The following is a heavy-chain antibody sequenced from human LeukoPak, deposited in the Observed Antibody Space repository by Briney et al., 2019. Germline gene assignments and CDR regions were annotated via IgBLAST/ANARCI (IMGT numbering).Heavy chain of an antibody. Sequence: GGSLGLSCVASEFTFSSHAMNWVRQAPGKGLEWVSSISGGGESTYYADSVKGRFTVSRDNSKNTLYLQINSLRGEDTAVYYCAKGKYSSGVVPDYWGQGTLVTVSS. CDR1: EFTFSSHA. D-gene: IGHD6-19*01. CDR2: ISGGGEST. V-gene: IGHV3-23*01. CDR3: AKGKYSSGVVPDY. J-gene: IGHJ4*02.